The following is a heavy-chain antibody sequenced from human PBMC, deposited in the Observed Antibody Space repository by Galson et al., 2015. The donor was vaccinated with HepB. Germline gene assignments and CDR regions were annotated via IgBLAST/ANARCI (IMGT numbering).Heavy chain of an antibody. Sequence: SVKVSCKASGYTFNDYYIHWVRQAPGQGLEWMGWLNPSTGVTKCAQKFQGTVTMTGDTSISTAYMELSGLTSDDTAVYYCVRDGSFDSWGQGTLIIVSS. V-gene: IGHV1-2*02. CDR2: LNPSTGVT. J-gene: IGHJ4*02. CDR3: VRDGSFDS. CDR1: GYTFNDYY. D-gene: IGHD3-10*01.